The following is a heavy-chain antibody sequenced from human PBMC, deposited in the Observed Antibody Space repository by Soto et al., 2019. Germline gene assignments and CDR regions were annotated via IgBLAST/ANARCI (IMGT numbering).Heavy chain of an antibody. J-gene: IGHJ4*02. D-gene: IGHD2-15*01. CDR1: GFTLSSYR. CDR2: ITSGGRSI. Sequence: PEGSLRLSCAASGFTLSSYRKSWVRQAPGKGLEWVSYITSGGRSIYYADSVKGRFIISRDNAENSLYLQMNSLRPEDTAVYYCVRRMASPDQWGQGTLVIVSS. V-gene: IGHV3-21*04. CDR3: VRRMASPDQ.